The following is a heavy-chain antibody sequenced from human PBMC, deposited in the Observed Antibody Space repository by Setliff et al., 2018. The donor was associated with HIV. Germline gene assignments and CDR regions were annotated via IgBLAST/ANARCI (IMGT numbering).Heavy chain of an antibody. CDR2: MNPDTGSA. Sequence: ASVKVSCKASGYIFSNYDINWVRQAPGQGLEWLGWMNPDTGSAGSAQRFQGRITLTRNSSINTAYMELSSLRSEYTAVYYCARGRLAGNNFWNGYDGLDPWGQGTLVTVSS. D-gene: IGHD3-3*01. CDR1: GYIFSNYD. CDR3: ARGRLAGNNFWNGYDGLDP. V-gene: IGHV1-8*02. J-gene: IGHJ5*02.